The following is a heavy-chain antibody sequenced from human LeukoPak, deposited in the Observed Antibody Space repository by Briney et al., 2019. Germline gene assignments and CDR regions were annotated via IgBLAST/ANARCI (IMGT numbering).Heavy chain of an antibody. V-gene: IGHV3-23*01. Sequence: GGSLRLSCAASGFTFSSYAMSWVRQAPGKGLEWVSVISGSGGSTYYADSVKGRFTISRDNSKNTLYLQMNSLRAEDTAVYYCARYHYYDSSGVEKAFDIWGQGTMVTVSS. J-gene: IGHJ3*02. CDR3: ARYHYYDSSGVEKAFDI. CDR2: ISGSGGST. CDR1: GFTFSSYA. D-gene: IGHD3-22*01.